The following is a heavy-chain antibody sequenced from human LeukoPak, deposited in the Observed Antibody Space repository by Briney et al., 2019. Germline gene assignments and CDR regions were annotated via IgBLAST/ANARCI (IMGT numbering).Heavy chain of an antibody. CDR1: GDSISYFY. CDR2: ISGSGST. V-gene: IGHV4-4*07. Sequence: SETLSLTCSVSGDSISYFYWSWIRQAAGKGLEWIGRISGSGSTDYNASLKSRVTISVDTSNNQFSLKLSSVTAAGTAVYYCARGGYYYGSGSYLDYWGQGTLVTVSS. CDR3: ARGGYYYGSGSYLDY. J-gene: IGHJ4*02. D-gene: IGHD3-10*01.